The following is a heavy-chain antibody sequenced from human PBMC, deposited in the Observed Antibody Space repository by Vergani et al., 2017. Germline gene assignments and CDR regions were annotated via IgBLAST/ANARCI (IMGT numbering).Heavy chain of an antibody. CDR1: GFTFSSYA. CDR3: AKXAITMFPGGDAFDI. Sequence: VQLLESGGGLVQPGGSLRLSCAASGFTFSSYAMSWVRQAPGKGLEWVSAISGSGGSTYYADSVKGRFTISRDNSKNTLYLQMNGLRAEDTAVYYCAKXAITMFPGGDAFDIWGQGTMVTVSS. CDR2: ISGSGGST. J-gene: IGHJ3*02. D-gene: IGHD3-10*02. V-gene: IGHV3-23*01.